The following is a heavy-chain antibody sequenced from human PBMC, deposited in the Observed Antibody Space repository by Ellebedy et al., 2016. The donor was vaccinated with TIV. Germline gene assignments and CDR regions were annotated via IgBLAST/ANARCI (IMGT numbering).Heavy chain of an antibody. CDR1: GFTFSSYS. CDR3: AKGYMSPFDY. CDR2: ITGSGGGT. J-gene: IGHJ4*02. Sequence: PGGSLRLSCAASGFTFSSYSMSWVRQAPGKGLEWVSAITGSGGGTYYADSVKGRFTISRDNSQNTLYLHMNSLRAEDTAVYYCAKGYMSPFDYWGQGTLVTVSS. V-gene: IGHV3-23*01. D-gene: IGHD2-2*02.